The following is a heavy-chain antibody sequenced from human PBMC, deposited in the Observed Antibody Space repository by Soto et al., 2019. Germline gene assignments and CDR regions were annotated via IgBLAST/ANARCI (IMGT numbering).Heavy chain of an antibody. CDR2: TIPIFDTP. CDR1: GGTFGNYG. Sequence: SVKVSCKASGGTFGNYGISWLRQAPGQGLEWMGGTIPIFDTPHYAQKFRDRVTITADATSTAYMELTSLTSEDTATYYCARDREDGSGTKYNWFDSWGQGTLVTVSS. D-gene: IGHD3-10*01. J-gene: IGHJ5*01. CDR3: ARDREDGSGTKYNWFDS. V-gene: IGHV1-69*13.